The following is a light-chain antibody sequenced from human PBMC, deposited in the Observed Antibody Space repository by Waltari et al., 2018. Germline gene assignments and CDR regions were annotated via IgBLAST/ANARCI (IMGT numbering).Light chain of an antibody. CDR1: SSAIGGYNH. V-gene: IGLV2-14*01. CDR3: SSYIDSSTLEL. J-gene: IGLJ2*01. Sequence: QSALTQPASVSGSPGQSITISCTGTSSAIGGYNHVSWYQQVPGKAPKLMIYEVSKRPSGVSSRFSGSKSGNTASLTISGIQAEDEADYFCSSYIDSSTLELFGGGTSLTVL. CDR2: EVS.